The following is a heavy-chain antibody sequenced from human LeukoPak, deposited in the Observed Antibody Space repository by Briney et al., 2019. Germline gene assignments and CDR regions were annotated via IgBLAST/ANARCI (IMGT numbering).Heavy chain of an antibody. D-gene: IGHD3-22*01. CDR2: IKQDGSEK. Sequence: PGGSLRLSCAASGFTFSSYWMTWVRQAPGKGLEWVANIKQDGSEKYYVDSVKGRFTISRDNAKNSLYLQMNSLRAEDTAVYYCATRGDYYDSSGYLFDYWGQGTLVTVSS. CDR3: ATRGDYYDSSGYLFDY. CDR1: GFTFSSYW. V-gene: IGHV3-7*03. J-gene: IGHJ4*02.